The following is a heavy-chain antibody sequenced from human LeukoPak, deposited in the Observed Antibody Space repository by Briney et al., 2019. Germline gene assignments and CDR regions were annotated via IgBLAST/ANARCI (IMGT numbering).Heavy chain of an antibody. CDR2: IWYDGSNK. CDR1: GFTFSSYG. V-gene: IGHV3-33*01. J-gene: IGHJ4*02. D-gene: IGHD3-16*01. Sequence: GVSLRLSCAASGFTFSSYGMHWVRQAPGKGLEWVAVIWYDGSNKYYADSVKGRFTISRDNSKNTLYLQMNSLRAEDTAVYYCARDVRGGGCPDYWGQGTLVTVSS. CDR3: ARDVRGGGCPDY.